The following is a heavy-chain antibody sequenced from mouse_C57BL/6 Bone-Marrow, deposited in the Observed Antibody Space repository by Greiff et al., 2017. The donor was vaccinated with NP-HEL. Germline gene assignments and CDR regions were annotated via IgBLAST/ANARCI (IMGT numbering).Heavy chain of an antibody. Sequence: QVQLQQPGAELVKPGASVKLSCKASGYTFTSYWMHWVKQRPGQGLEWIGMIHPNSGSTNYNEKFKSKATLTVDKSSSTAYMQLSSLTSEDSAVYYGAKLLLGPPWFAYWGQGTLVTVSA. J-gene: IGHJ3*01. CDR1: GYTFTSYW. CDR3: AKLLLGPPWFAY. CDR2: IHPNSGST. D-gene: IGHD2-1*01. V-gene: IGHV1-64*01.